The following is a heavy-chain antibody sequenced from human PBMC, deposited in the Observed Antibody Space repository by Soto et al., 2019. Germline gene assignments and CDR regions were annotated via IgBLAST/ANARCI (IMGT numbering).Heavy chain of an antibody. D-gene: IGHD3-10*01. CDR2: IIPILGIA. Sequence: SVKVSCKASGGTFGIYTIIWVRQEPGQGLEWMGRIIPILGIANYAQKFQGRVTITADKSTSTAYMELSSLRSEDTAVYYCARDGLASGTGMDVWGKGTTVTVSS. J-gene: IGHJ6*04. CDR3: ARDGLASGTGMDV. CDR1: GGTFGIYT. V-gene: IGHV1-69*04.